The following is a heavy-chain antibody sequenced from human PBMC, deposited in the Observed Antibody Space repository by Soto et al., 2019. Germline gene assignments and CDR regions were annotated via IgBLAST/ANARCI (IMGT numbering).Heavy chain of an antibody. CDR3: ARAGITMVRGVIYYYGMDV. J-gene: IGHJ6*02. Sequence: SETLSLTCAVPGGSISSGGYSWSWIRQPPGKGLEWIGYIYHSGSTYYNPSLKSRVTISVDRSKNQFSLKLSSVTAADTAVYYCARAGITMVRGVIYYYGMDVWGQGTTVTVYS. CDR1: GGSISSGGYS. CDR2: IYHSGST. D-gene: IGHD3-10*01. V-gene: IGHV4-30-2*01.